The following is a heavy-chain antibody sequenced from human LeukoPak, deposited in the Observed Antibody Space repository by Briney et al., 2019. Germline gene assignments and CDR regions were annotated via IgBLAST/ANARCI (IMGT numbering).Heavy chain of an antibody. D-gene: IGHD3-10*01. CDR2: INHSGST. V-gene: IGHV4-34*01. CDR1: GGSFSGYD. J-gene: IGHJ5*02. Sequence: PSETLSLTCAVYGGSFSGYDWSWIRQPPGKGLEWIGEINHSGSTNYNPSLKSRVTISVDTSKNQFSLKLSSVTAADTAVYYRARGSRGVISWFDPWGQGTLVTVSS. CDR3: ARGSRGVISWFDP.